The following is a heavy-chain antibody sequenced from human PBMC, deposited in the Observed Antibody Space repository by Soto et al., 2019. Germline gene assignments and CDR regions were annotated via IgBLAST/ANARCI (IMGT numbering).Heavy chain of an antibody. J-gene: IGHJ6*02. CDR3: ARGEEIAYYYYGMDV. CDR1: GYTFTGYY. CDR2: INPNSGGT. V-gene: IGHV1-2*04. D-gene: IGHD2-21*01. Sequence: ASVKVSCKASGYTFTGYYMHWVRQAPGQGLEWMGWINPNSGGTNYAQKFQGWVTMTRDTSISTAYMELSRLRSDDTAVYYCARGEEIAYYYYGMDVRGQGTTVTVSS.